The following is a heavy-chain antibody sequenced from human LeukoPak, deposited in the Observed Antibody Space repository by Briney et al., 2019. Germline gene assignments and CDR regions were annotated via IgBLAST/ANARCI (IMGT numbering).Heavy chain of an antibody. D-gene: IGHD6-13*01. CDR3: AREVGGSSWHNGLTYYFDY. J-gene: IGHJ4*02. V-gene: IGHV4-61*01. CDR2: IYYSGST. CDR1: GGSISSGSYY. Sequence: SQTLSLTCTVSGGSISSGSYYWSWIRQPPGKGLEWIGYIYYSGSTNYNPSLKSRVTISVDTSKNQFSLKLSSVTAADTAVYYCAREVGGSSWHNGLTYYFDYWGQGTLVTVSS.